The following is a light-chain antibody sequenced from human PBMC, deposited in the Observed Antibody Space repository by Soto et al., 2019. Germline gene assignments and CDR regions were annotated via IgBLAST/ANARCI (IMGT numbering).Light chain of an antibody. Sequence: DIQMTQSPASLSASVGDRVTITCRASQSISSYLNRYQQKPGKAPKLLIYAASSLQDGVPSRFSGSGSGTYFTLTISCLQPEDFATYYCQQSYSTLTWTFGQGTKVEIK. V-gene: IGKV1-39*01. CDR3: QQSYSTLTWT. CDR2: AAS. CDR1: QSISSY. J-gene: IGKJ1*01.